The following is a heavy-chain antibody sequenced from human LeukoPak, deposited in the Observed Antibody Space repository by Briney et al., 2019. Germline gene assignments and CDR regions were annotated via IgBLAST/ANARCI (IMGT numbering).Heavy chain of an antibody. D-gene: IGHD6-19*01. CDR3: ASVYNSGWNFHY. J-gene: IGHJ4*02. CDR1: GYTFTAYY. CDR2: INPNTGST. Sequence: ASVKVSCKASGYTFTAYYLHWVRQAPGQGLEWMGWINPNTGSTNYAQKFQGRVTMTRDTSISTAYIELSRLKSDDTAVYYCASVYNSGWNFHYWGQGTLVTVSS. V-gene: IGHV1-2*02.